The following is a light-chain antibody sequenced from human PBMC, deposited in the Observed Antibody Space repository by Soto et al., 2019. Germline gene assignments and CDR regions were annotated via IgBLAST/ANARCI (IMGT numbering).Light chain of an antibody. V-gene: IGKV1-33*01. CDR3: QHCDSLPLT. Sequence: DIXMTQSPSSLSASVGDRVTISCQASQXISNSLNWYQQKPGKAPKLLIYDASNLETGVPSRFSGSGSGTDFTFTISSLQPEDIATYYCQHCDSLPLTFGQGTRLEIK. CDR2: DAS. J-gene: IGKJ5*01. CDR1: QXISNS.